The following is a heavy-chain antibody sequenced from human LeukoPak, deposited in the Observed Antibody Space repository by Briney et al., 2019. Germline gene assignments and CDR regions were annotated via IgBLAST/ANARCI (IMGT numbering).Heavy chain of an antibody. D-gene: IGHD3-3*01. J-gene: IGHJ5*02. V-gene: IGHV4-34*01. Sequence: SETLSLTCAVYGGSFSGYYWSWIRQPPGKGLEWIGEINHSGSTNYNPSLKSRVTISVDTSKNQFSLKLSSVTAADTAVYYCARVLPTTIFGVVIIRGWFDPWGQGTLVTVSS. CDR2: INHSGST. CDR1: GGSFSGYY. CDR3: ARVLPTTIFGVVIIRGWFDP.